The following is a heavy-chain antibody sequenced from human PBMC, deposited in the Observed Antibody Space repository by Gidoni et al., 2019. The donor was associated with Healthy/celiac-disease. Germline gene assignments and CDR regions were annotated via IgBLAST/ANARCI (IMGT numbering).Heavy chain of an antibody. Sequence: EVQLLESGGGLVQPGGSLRPPCAASGFTVSSYGLSGVRQAPGKGLEWVSAIRGSGGSTYYADSVKGRFTISRDNSKNTLYLQMNSLRAEDTAVYYCAKLQWPDFDYWGQGTLVTVSS. CDR2: IRGSGGST. J-gene: IGHJ4*02. CDR1: GFTVSSYG. CDR3: AKLQWPDFDY. D-gene: IGHD6-19*01. V-gene: IGHV3-23*01.